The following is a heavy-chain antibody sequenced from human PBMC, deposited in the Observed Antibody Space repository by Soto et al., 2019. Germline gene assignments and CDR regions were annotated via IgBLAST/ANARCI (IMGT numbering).Heavy chain of an antibody. Sequence: GGSLSLSCAASGFTFSSYGMHWVRQAPGKGLEWVAVISYDGSNKYYADSVKGRFTISRDNSKNTLYLQMNSLRAEDTAVYYCAKDILPEFWPSSGWYIFPRAPDYWGQGTLVTVSS. CDR2: ISYDGSNK. D-gene: IGHD6-19*01. V-gene: IGHV3-30*18. CDR3: AKDILPEFWPSSGWYIFPRAPDY. J-gene: IGHJ4*02. CDR1: GFTFSSYG.